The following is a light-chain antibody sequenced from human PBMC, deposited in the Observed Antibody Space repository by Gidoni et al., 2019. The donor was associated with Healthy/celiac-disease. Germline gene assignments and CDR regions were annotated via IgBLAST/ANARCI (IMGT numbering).Light chain of an antibody. V-gene: IGKV3-20*01. Sequence: ELVLTQSTGTLSLSPGERATLSCRASQSVSSSYLAWYQQNPGQAPRLLIYGASSRATGIPDRFSGSGSGTDFTLTISRLEPEDFAVYYCQQYGSSPLFTFXGXTKVEIK. CDR1: QSVSSSY. J-gene: IGKJ4*01. CDR2: GAS. CDR3: QQYGSSPLFT.